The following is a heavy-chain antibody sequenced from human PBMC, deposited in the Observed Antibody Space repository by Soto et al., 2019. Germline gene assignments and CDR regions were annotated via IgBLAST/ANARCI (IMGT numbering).Heavy chain of an antibody. CDR3: ARRLSTGWFFDF. D-gene: IGHD6-19*01. CDR2: IYPGDSDT. CDR1: GYSFTSYW. V-gene: IGHV5-51*01. J-gene: IGHJ4*02. Sequence: GESLKISCKGSGYSFTSYWIGWVRQMPGKSLEWMGIIYPGDSDTRYSPSFQGQVAFSAGKSISTAYLQWSGLKASDTAIYYCARRLSTGWFFDFWGQGTLVTVSS.